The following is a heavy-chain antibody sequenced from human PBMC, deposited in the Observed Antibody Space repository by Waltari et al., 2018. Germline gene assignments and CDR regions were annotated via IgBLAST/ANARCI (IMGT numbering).Heavy chain of an antibody. J-gene: IGHJ4*02. V-gene: IGHV3-7*03. CDR2: IKADGSEQ. CDR3: ARGSAYYVRVWDY. D-gene: IGHD3-16*01. CDR1: GFTFGVSW. Sequence: EVQLVESGGTCVKPGGSLRLSCAASGFTFGVSWRTWVRQAPGKGLVWVDNIKADGSEQYYVDSVRGRFTISRDNAENSLYLQMNSLIADDTAVYYCARGSAYYVRVWDYWGQGTLVTVSS.